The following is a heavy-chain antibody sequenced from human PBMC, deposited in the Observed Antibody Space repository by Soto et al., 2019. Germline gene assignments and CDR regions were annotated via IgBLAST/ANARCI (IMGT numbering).Heavy chain of an antibody. CDR2: ISAYNGNT. J-gene: IGHJ5*02. D-gene: IGHD3-22*01. CDR3: AGSYYYDSSGYYYSWFDP. CDR1: GYTFTSYG. V-gene: IGHV1-18*01. Sequence: ASVKVSCKASGYTFTSYGISWVRQAPGQGLEWMGWISAYNGNTNYAQKLQGRVTMTTDTSTSTAYMELRSLRSDDTAVYYCAGSYYYDSSGYYYSWFDPWGQGTLVTVS.